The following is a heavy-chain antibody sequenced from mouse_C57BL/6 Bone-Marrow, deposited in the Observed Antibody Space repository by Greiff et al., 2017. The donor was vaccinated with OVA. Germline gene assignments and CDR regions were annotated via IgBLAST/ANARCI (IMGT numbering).Heavy chain of an antibody. CDR1: GFTFSSYG. CDR2: ISSGGSYT. D-gene: IGHD1-1*01. J-gene: IGHJ1*03. CDR3: ARQDYYGSRRDWYFDV. Sequence: EVMLVESGGDLVKPGGSLKLSCAASGFTFSSYGMSWVRQTPDKRLEWVATISSGGSYTYYPDSVKGRFTISRDNAKNTLYLQMSSLKSEDTAMYYCARQDYYGSRRDWYFDVWGTGTTVTVSS. V-gene: IGHV5-6*01.